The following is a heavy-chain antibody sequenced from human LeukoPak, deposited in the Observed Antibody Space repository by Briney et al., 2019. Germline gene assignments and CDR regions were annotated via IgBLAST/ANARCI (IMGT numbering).Heavy chain of an antibody. J-gene: IGHJ4*02. CDR3: ARHLRAVAGGRYFDY. CDR1: GGSISGYY. V-gene: IGHV4-59*08. D-gene: IGHD6-19*01. CDR2: IYHNGGT. Sequence: SETLSLTCTVSGGSISGYYWSWIRQPPGKGLEWIGYIYHNGGTNYNPSLQSRLTISADTSKNQFSLKLSSVTAADTAVYYCARHLRAVAGGRYFDYWGQGTQVTVSS.